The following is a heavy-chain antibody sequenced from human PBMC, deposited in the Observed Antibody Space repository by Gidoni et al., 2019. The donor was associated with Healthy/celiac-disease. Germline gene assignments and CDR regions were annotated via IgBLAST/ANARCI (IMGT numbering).Heavy chain of an antibody. CDR1: GFTFSSYE. Sequence: EVQLVESGGGLVQPGGSLRLSCAASGFTFSSYEMNWVRQAPGKGLEWVSYISSSGSTIYYADSVKGRFTISRDNAKNSLYLQMNSLRAEDTAVYYCARVSYYDSSGYYYANYYYYGMDVWGQGTTVTVSS. CDR2: ISSSGSTI. CDR3: ARVSYYDSSGYYYANYYYYGMDV. J-gene: IGHJ6*02. D-gene: IGHD3-22*01. V-gene: IGHV3-48*03.